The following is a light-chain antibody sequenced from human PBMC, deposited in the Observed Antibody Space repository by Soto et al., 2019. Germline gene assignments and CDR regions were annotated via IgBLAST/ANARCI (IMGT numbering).Light chain of an antibody. V-gene: IGKV3-20*01. CDR3: QQYGSSPQT. J-gene: IGKJ1*01. CDR1: QSVSSNY. Sequence: TQSPSTLSASVGDRVTITCRASQSVSSNYLAWYQQKPGQAPRLLIYGASSRATGIPDRFSGSGSGTDFTLTISRLEPEDFAVYYCQQYGSSPQTFGQGTKVEIQ. CDR2: GAS.